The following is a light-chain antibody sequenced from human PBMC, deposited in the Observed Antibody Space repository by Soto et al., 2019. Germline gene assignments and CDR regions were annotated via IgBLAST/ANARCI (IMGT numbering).Light chain of an antibody. CDR2: AAS. V-gene: IGKV1-39*01. CDR1: QSISNY. J-gene: IGKJ2*01. Sequence: DIQVTQSPSSLSASVGDSVTITCRTSQSISNYFNWYQQKVGKAPDLLIYAASSLQSGVPSMFSGSGSGTDFTLTISNLQPGDFATYYCQQNYNSPYTFGQGTKLE. CDR3: QQNYNSPYT.